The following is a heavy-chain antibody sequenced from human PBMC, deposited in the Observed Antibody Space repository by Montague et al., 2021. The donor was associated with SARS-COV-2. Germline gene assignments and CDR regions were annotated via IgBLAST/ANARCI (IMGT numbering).Heavy chain of an antibody. CDR3: ARRLYSFGSGTYRD. D-gene: IGHD3-10*01. Sequence: SETLSLTCTVPGGSFIGYHGGWIRQPPGKGLEWIGEINHNGNTQYNPSLKSRLTMSLDTSRTHISLQVTSVTATDTAVYFCARRLYSFGSGTYRDWGQGTLVTVSS. V-gene: IGHV4-34*01. CDR2: INHNGNT. CDR1: GGSFIGYH. J-gene: IGHJ4*02.